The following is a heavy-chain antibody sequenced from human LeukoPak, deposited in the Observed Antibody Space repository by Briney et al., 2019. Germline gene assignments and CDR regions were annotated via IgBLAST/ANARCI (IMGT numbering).Heavy chain of an antibody. D-gene: IGHD3-22*01. J-gene: IGHJ4*02. CDR3: ASRYYDSSRYYRYYFDY. CDR2: IIPILDLT. CDR1: GGTLSSYP. Sequence: ASVKVSCKASGGTLSSYPVSWVRQAPGQGLELMGRIIPILDLTNYAQRFQGRVTITADTSTSTVYMELNSLRSEDTAVYYCASRYYDSSRYYRYYFDYWGQGTLVTVSS. V-gene: IGHV1-69*02.